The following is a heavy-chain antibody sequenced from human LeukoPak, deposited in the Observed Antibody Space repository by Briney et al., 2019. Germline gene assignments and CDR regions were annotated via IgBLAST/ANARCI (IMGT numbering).Heavy chain of an antibody. CDR2: ISSSGSTI. D-gene: IGHD1-26*01. Sequence: GGSLRLSCAASGFTFSDYYMSWIRQAPGKGLEWVSYISSSGSTIYYADSVKGRFTISRDNAKNSLYLQMNSLRAEDTAVYYCAKVSRQLPTFDYWGQGTLVTVSS. CDR3: AKVSRQLPTFDY. CDR1: GFTFSDYY. V-gene: IGHV3-11*01. J-gene: IGHJ4*02.